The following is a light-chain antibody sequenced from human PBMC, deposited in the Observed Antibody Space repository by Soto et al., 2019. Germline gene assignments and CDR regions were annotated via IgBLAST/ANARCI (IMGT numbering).Light chain of an antibody. V-gene: IGLV2-11*01. CDR2: DVS. CDR1: STDVGASNN. Sequence: QSVLTQPRSVSGSHGQSVTISCTGTSTDVGASNNVSWYQQLPGRAPKLMIYDVSERPSGVPDRFSGSKSGNTASLTISGLQAYDEADYYCCSYAVTFYVFGTGTKLTVL. CDR3: CSYAVTFYV. J-gene: IGLJ1*01.